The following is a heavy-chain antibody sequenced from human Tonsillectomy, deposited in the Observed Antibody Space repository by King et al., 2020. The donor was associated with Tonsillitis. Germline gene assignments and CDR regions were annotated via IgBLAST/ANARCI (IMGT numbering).Heavy chain of an antibody. Sequence: TLKESGPTLVKPTQTLTLTCTFSGFSLSTSGVGVGWIRQPPGKALEWLALIYWNDDKHYSPSLKSRLTITKDTSKNQVVLTMTNMDPVDTATYYCAHSITMVRGVIIPEYFQHWGQGTLVTVSS. CDR2: IYWNDDK. CDR3: AHSITMVRGVIIPEYFQH. J-gene: IGHJ1*01. CDR1: GFSLSTSGVG. V-gene: IGHV2-5*01. D-gene: IGHD3-10*01.